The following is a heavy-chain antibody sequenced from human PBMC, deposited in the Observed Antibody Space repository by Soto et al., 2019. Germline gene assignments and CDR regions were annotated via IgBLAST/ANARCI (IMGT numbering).Heavy chain of an antibody. J-gene: IGHJ4*02. V-gene: IGHV3-48*01. D-gene: IGHD6-19*01. CDR1: GFTFSSYS. Sequence: GGSRRLSCAASGFTFSSYSMNWVRQAPGKGLEWVSYISSSSSTIYYADSVKGRFTISRDNAKNSLYLQMNSLRAEDTAVYYCARDRLWAVAGTGGFDYWGQGTLVTVSS. CDR3: ARDRLWAVAGTGGFDY. CDR2: ISSSSSTI.